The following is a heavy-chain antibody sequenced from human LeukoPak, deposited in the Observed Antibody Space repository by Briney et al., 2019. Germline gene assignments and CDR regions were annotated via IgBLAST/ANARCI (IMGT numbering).Heavy chain of an antibody. CDR1: GFTFSSYA. CDR2: ISGSGGST. J-gene: IGHJ4*02. Sequence: GGSVRLSCAASGFTFSSYAMSWVRQAPGKGLEWVSAISGSGGSTYYADSVKGRFTISRDNSKNTLYLQMNSLRAEDTAVYYCAKAKKYCSGGSCYYFDYWGQGTLVTVSS. CDR3: AKAKKYCSGGSCYYFDY. V-gene: IGHV3-23*01. D-gene: IGHD2-15*01.